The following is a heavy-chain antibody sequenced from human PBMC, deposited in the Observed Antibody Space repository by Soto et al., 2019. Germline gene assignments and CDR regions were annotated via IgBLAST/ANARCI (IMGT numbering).Heavy chain of an antibody. V-gene: IGHV1-8*01. D-gene: IGHD6-6*01. CDR1: GYTFTSYD. Sequence: QVQLVQTGAEVKKPGASVKVSCKASGYTFTSYDINWVRQATGHGLEWMGWMNPNSGNTGYAQKFQGRVTMTRNTSISTAYMELSSLRSEDTAVYYCARGLRIAARRNWFDPWVQGTLVIVSS. CDR3: ARGLRIAARRNWFDP. J-gene: IGHJ5*02. CDR2: MNPNSGNT.